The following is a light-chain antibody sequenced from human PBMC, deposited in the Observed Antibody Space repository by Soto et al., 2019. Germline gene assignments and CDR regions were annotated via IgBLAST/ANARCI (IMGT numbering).Light chain of an antibody. CDR2: GAS. CDR1: QSVNVY. CDR3: QQYGSSRLT. J-gene: IGKJ4*01. V-gene: IGKV3-20*01. Sequence: EIVLTQSPATLSLSPGEGATLSCRASQSVNVYLAWYQQKPGQAPRLLIYGASSRATGIPDRFSGSGSGTDFTLTISRLEPEDFAVYYCQQYGSSRLTFGGGTKVDIK.